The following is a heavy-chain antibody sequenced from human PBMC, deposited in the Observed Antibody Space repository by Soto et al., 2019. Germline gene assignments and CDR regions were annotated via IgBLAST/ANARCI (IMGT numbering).Heavy chain of an antibody. V-gene: IGHV3-15*01. J-gene: IGHJ6*03. D-gene: IGHD3-16*01. CDR2: IKSKTDGGTT. Sequence: GGSLRLSCAASGFTFSSYAMSWVRQAPGKGLEWVGRIKSKTDGGTTDYAAPVKGRFTISRDDSKNTLYLQMNSLKTEDTAVYYCTTDPSHWGANTYYYYYMDVWGKGTTVTVSS. CDR3: TTDPSHWGANTYYYYYMDV. CDR1: GFTFSSYA.